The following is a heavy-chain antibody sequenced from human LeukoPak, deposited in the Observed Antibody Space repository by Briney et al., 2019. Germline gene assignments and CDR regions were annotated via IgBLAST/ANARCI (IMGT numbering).Heavy chain of an antibody. Sequence: GGSLRLSCAASGFTFSSYSMNWVRQAPGKGLEWVSSISSSSSYIYYADSVKGRFTISRDNAKNSLYLQMNSLRAEGTAVYYCARATIVVVIPDYWGQGTLVAVSS. J-gene: IGHJ4*02. V-gene: IGHV3-21*01. CDR1: GFTFSSYS. CDR2: ISSSSSYI. CDR3: ARATIVVVIPDY. D-gene: IGHD3-22*01.